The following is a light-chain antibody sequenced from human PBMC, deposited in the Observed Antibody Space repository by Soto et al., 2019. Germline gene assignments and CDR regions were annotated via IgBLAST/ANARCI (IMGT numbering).Light chain of an antibody. Sequence: DIQMTQSPSTLSDSVGDRVIITCRARQTISGWLARYPQKPGRDPNLLTYKAFSLGSWVRLRFSGSGSGTEFTLTICIRQPDCCATEYFQQDNCYAYTFGQGTKLEMK. V-gene: IGKV1-5*03. CDR2: KAF. J-gene: IGKJ2*01. CDR1: QTISGW. CDR3: QQDNCYAYT.